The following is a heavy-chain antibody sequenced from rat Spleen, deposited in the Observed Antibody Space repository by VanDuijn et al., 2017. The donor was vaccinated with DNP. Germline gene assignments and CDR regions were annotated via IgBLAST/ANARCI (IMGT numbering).Heavy chain of an antibody. J-gene: IGHJ2*01. Sequence: EVQLQESGPGLVKPSQSLSLTCSVTGYFITSNYWGWIRKFPGNKMEWIGHIGYSGSTTYNPSLKSRISITRDTSKNQFFLQLNSVITEDTATYYCVRWVRALDYWGQGVMVTVSS. CDR2: IGYSGST. V-gene: IGHV3-1*01. CDR1: GYFITSNY. CDR3: VRWVRALDY. D-gene: IGHD4-1*01.